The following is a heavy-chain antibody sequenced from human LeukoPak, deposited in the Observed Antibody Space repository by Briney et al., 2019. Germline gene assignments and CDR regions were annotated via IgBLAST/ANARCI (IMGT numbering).Heavy chain of an antibody. CDR1: GGSINSYY. D-gene: IGHD3-10*01. V-gene: IGHV4-59*12. J-gene: IGHJ4*02. CDR2: ISYSGST. Sequence: SETLSLTCTVSGGSINSYYWSWIRQPPGKGLEWIGYISYSGSTYYNPSLKSRVTMSVDTSKNQFSLKLSSVTAADTAVYFCAGSGLSGVNFDLWGQGALVTVSS. CDR3: AGSGLSGVNFDL.